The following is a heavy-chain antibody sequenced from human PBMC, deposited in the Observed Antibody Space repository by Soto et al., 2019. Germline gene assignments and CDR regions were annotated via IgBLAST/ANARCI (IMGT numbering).Heavy chain of an antibody. CDR2: ISYDGNNK. Sequence: PGGSLRLSCAASGITFNSYGMHWVRQAPGKGLEWVAVISYDGNNKFYADSVKGRFTISRDNSKNTLYLQMGSLRAEDTAMYYCAKGGTSYGMDVWGQGTTVTV. V-gene: IGHV3-30*18. J-gene: IGHJ6*02. CDR1: GITFNSYG. CDR3: AKGGTSYGMDV.